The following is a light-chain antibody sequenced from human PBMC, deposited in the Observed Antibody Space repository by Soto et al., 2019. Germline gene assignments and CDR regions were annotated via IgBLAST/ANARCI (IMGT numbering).Light chain of an antibody. CDR3: QQYGRPPPYT. V-gene: IGKV3-20*01. J-gene: IGKJ2*01. CDR1: QSVSSSY. CDR2: GAS. Sequence: EIVLTQSPGTLSLSPGERATLSCRASQSVSSSYLAWYQQKPGQAPRLLIYGASSRATGIQDRFSGSGSGTDYTLTISRLEPEDVAVYYCQQYGRPPPYTFGQGTKLEIK.